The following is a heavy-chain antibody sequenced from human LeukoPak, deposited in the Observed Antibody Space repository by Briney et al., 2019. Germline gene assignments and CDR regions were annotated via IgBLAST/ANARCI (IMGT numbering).Heavy chain of an antibody. V-gene: IGHV4-61*02. CDR1: GGPISSGSYY. J-gene: IGHJ4*02. CDR2: IYTSGST. D-gene: IGHD3-22*01. Sequence: PSETLSLTCTGSGGPISSGSYYWRWIRQPAGKGLEWIGRIYTSGSTNYNPSLKRRVTISVDTSKNQFSLKLSSVTAADTAVYYCARSHPQYYYDSSGYSYYFDCRGQGTLVTVSS. CDR3: ARSHPQYYYDSSGYSYYFDC.